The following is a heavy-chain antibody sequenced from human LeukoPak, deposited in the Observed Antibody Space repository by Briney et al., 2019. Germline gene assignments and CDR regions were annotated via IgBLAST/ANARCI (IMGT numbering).Heavy chain of an antibody. CDR3: ARDVCSSTSCSNSGDSDY. D-gene: IGHD2-2*01. CDR1: AYTFTCYY. V-gene: IGHV1-46*01. J-gene: IGHJ4*02. CDR2: INPSGGST. Sequence: GASVKVTFKSSAYTFTCYYMHWMRQPPAQGLELMGIINPSGGSTSSAQKFQGRVTMTRDTSISTAYMELSRLRSDDTAVYYCARDVCSSTSCSNSGDSDYWGQGTLVTVSS.